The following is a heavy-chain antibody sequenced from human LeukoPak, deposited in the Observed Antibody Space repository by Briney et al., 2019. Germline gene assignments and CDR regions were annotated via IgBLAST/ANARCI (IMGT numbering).Heavy chain of an antibody. CDR3: ARDVRSLMDV. V-gene: IGHV3-48*01. CDR1: GFTFNTYT. CDR2: ISGSRGII. D-gene: IGHD3-10*02. J-gene: IGHJ6*02. Sequence: GGSLRLSCAASGFTFNTYTMNGVRETRGEGGEWVSYISGSRGIIDYGDCVRGGFTISRENAKNSLYLQMNSLRAEDTAVYYCARDVRSLMDVWGQGTTVTVS.